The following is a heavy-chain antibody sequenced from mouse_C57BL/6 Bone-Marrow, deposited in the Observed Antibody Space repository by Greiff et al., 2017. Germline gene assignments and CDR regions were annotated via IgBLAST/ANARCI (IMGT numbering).Heavy chain of an antibody. V-gene: IGHV1-53*01. Sequence: QVQLQQPGTELVKPGASVKLSCKASGYPFTSYWMHWVKQRPGQGLEWIGNFNPSNGGTNYNEKFKSKAPLTVDKSSSTAYMKRSSPTSADSAVYYCARSSYYVVPFAYWGQETLVTVSA. CDR3: ARSSYYVVPFAY. CDR1: GYPFTSYW. D-gene: IGHD1-1*01. CDR2: FNPSNGGT. J-gene: IGHJ3*01.